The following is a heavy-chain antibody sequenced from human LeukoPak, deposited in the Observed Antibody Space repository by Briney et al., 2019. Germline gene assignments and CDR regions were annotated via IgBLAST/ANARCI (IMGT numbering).Heavy chain of an antibody. V-gene: IGHV4-34*01. J-gene: IGHJ4*02. D-gene: IGHD2-21*02. CDR2: INHSGST. Sequence: SETLSLTCAVYGGSFSPYYWSWIRQPPGKGLEWIGEINHSGSTNHNPSLKSRVTISADTSKNQFSLRLSSVTAADTAVYYCARGGFYCGGDCYVDYWGQGTLVTVSS. CDR3: ARGGFYCGGDCYVDY. CDR1: GGSFSPYY.